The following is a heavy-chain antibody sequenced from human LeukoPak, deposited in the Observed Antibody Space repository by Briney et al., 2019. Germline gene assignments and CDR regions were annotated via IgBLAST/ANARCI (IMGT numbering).Heavy chain of an antibody. CDR3: ATVAGATNFDY. CDR1: GGTFSSYA. D-gene: IGHD1-26*01. J-gene: IGHJ4*02. V-gene: IGHV1-69*13. CDR2: IIPIFGTA. Sequence: ASVKVSCKPSGGTFSSYAISWVRQAPGQGLEWMGVIIPIFGTANYAQKFQGRVTITADESTSTAYMQLSSLRSEDTAVYYCATVAGATNFDYWGQGTLVTVSS.